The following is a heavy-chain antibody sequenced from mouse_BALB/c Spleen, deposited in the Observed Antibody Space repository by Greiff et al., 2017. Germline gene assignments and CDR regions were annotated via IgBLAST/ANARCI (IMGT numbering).Heavy chain of an antibody. CDR3: ARDLYYGNYLDY. CDR2: IHPSDSET. CDR1: GYSFTSYW. Sequence: QVHVKQSGAELVRPGASVKLSCKASGYSFTSYWMNWVKQRPGQGLEWIGMIHPSDSETRLNQKFKDKATLTVDKSSSTAYMQLSSPTSEDSAVYYCARDLYYGNYLDYWGQGTTLTVSS. D-gene: IGHD2-1*01. J-gene: IGHJ2*01. V-gene: IGHV1-61*01.